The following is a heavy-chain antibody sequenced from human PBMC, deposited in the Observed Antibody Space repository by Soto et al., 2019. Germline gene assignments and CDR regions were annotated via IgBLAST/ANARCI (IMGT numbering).Heavy chain of an antibody. J-gene: IGHJ5*02. CDR3: ARSGLLLGWFDP. Sequence: SETLSLTCTVSGGSISSGGYYWSWIRQHPGKGLEWIGYIYYSGSTYYNPSLKSRVTISVDTSKNQFSLKLSSVTAADTAVYYCARSGLLLGWFDPWGQGTLVTVSS. CDR2: IYYSGST. CDR1: GGSISSGGYY. V-gene: IGHV4-31*03. D-gene: IGHD3-10*01.